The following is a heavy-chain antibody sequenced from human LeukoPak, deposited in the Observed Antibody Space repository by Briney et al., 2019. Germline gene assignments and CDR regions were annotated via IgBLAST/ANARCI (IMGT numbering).Heavy chain of an antibody. CDR3: GRDFGLSGTKRSFDL. V-gene: IGHV3-11*01. Sequence: KSGGSLRLSCAASGFTFSDYYIGWIRRAPGKGLEWPSYINGSGSIIFYADSVKGRFTISRDNAKNSLCLHMNSLRAEDTAVYYCGRDFGLSGTKRSFDLWGQGTMVTVSS. J-gene: IGHJ3*01. D-gene: IGHD1-26*01. CDR1: GFTFSDYY. CDR2: INGSGSII.